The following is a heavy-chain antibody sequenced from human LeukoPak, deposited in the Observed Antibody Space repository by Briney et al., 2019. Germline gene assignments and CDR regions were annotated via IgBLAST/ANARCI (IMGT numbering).Heavy chain of an antibody. V-gene: IGHV3-66*01. CDR3: ARDEYYDYVWGSYRSLGFDY. CDR2: IYSGGST. J-gene: IGHJ4*02. CDR1: GFTFDDYA. Sequence: GGSLRLSCAASGFTFDDYAMHWVRQAPGKGLEWVSVIYSGGSTYYADSVKGRFTISRDNAKNSLYLQMNSLRAEDTAVYYCARDEYYDYVWGSYRSLGFDYWGQGTLVTVSS. D-gene: IGHD3-16*02.